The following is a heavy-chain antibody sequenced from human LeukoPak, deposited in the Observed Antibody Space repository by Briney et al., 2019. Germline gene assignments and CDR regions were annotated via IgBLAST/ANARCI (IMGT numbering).Heavy chain of an antibody. J-gene: IGHJ3*02. V-gene: IGHV4-59*01. Sequence: SETLSLTCTVSGGSISTYYWIWIRQPPGKGLEYVGYIYYSGSTNYNPSLKSRVTMSLDTSKNQFSLKLSLVTAADTAVYYCAREEVPHGFDIWGQGTMDSVSS. CDR1: GGSISTYY. CDR3: AREEVPHGFDI. CDR2: IYYSGST.